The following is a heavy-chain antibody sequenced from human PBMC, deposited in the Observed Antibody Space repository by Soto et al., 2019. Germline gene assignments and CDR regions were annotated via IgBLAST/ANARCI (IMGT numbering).Heavy chain of an antibody. D-gene: IGHD5-12*01. CDR1: GFTFSSYG. V-gene: IGHV3-30*18. J-gene: IGHJ4*02. CDR3: AKDHRWGYSGYDYGYFDY. Sequence: GGSLRLSCAASGFTFSSYGMHWVRQAPGKGLEWVAVISYDGSNKYYADSVKGRFTISRDNSKNTLYLQMNSLRAEDTAVYYCAKDHRWGYSGYDYGYFDYWGQGTLVTVSS. CDR2: ISYDGSNK.